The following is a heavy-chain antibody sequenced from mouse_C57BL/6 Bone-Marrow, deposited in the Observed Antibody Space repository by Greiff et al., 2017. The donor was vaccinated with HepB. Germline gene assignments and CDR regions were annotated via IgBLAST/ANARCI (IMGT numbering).Heavy chain of an antibody. J-gene: IGHJ1*03. V-gene: IGHV1-50*01. Sequence: VQLQQPGAELVKPGASVKLSCKASGYTFTSYWMQWVKQRPGQGLEWIGEIDPSDSYTNYNQKFKGKATLTVDTSSSTAYMQLSSLTSEDSAVYYCARDGIYYGNYGYFDVWGTGTTVTVSS. CDR2: IDPSDSYT. CDR1: GYTFTSYW. CDR3: ARDGIYYGNYGYFDV. D-gene: IGHD2-1*01.